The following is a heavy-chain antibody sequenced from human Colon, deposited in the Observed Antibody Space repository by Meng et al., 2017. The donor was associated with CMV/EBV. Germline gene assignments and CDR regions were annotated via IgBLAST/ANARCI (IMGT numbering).Heavy chain of an antibody. J-gene: IGHJ4*02. D-gene: IGHD5-12*01. CDR1: GFSFSRYS. CDR2: ISTSGTFM. V-gene: IGHV3-21*01. CDR3: ARVVATSRLGIFNS. Sequence: GGSLRLSCAASGFSFSRYSMKWVRQAPGKGLEWVSSISTSGTFMYYADSVKGRFTISRDNAKYSLYLQMDSLRAEDTAVYYCARVVATSRLGIFNSWGQGARVTVSS.